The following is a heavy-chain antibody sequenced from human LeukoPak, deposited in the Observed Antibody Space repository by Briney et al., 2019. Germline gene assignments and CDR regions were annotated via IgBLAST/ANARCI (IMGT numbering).Heavy chain of an antibody. D-gene: IGHD6-13*01. CDR3: ARSGSRIAAAGKNYFDY. CDR1: GFTFSSYA. V-gene: IGHV3-64*01. Sequence: GGSLRLSCAASGFTFSSYAMHWVRQAPGKGLEYVSVISSNGNSTFYANSVKGRFTISRDNSKNTLYLQMGSLRADDMAVYYCARSGSRIAAAGKNYFDYWGQGTLVTVSS. J-gene: IGHJ4*02. CDR2: ISSNGNST.